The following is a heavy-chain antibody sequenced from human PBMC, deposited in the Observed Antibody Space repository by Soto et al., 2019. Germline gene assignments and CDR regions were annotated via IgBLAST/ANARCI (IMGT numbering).Heavy chain of an antibody. CDR2: IYYSGGT. CDR3: ASHVRGVNPWFDY. Sequence: QVQLQESGPGLVKPSQTLSLTCTVSGGSISSCGYYWSWIRQHPGKGLEWIGYIYYSGGTYYNPSHKSRVNISVDPSKNQFSLKLSSVTAADTAVYYCASHVRGVNPWFDYWGQGTLVTVSS. CDR1: GGSISSCGYY. D-gene: IGHD3-10*01. J-gene: IGHJ4*02. V-gene: IGHV4-31*03.